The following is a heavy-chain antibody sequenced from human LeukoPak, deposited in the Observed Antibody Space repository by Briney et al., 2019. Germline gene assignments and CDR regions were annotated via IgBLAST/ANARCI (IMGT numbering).Heavy chain of an antibody. CDR3: ARDGVERFLEWSTTWFDP. D-gene: IGHD3-3*01. CDR2: IYTSGRT. V-gene: IGHV4-61*02. J-gene: IGHJ5*02. Sequence: SQTLSLTCTVSGGSVSSGSYYWNWIRQPAGKGLEWIGRIYTSGRTNYNPSLKSRVTISLDTSKNQFSLKLTSVTAADTAVYYCARDGVERFLEWSTTWFDPWGQGTLVTVSS. CDR1: GGSVSSGSYY.